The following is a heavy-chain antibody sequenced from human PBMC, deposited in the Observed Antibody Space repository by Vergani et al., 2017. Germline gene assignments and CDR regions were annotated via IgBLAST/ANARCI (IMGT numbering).Heavy chain of an antibody. CDR2: INPSGGHT. Sequence: QVQVVQSGAEVKKSGASVKVSCKTSGYTFSNYYMHWVRQAPGQGLEWMGIINPSGGHTNYAQKFQGRVTMTRDTSTSTVYMELSSRRSEDTAIYYCARGDYGILTGYRYWGQGTLVNGSA. CDR1: GYTFSNYY. CDR3: ARGDYGILTGYRY. J-gene: IGHJ4*02. D-gene: IGHD3-9*01. V-gene: IGHV1-46*03.